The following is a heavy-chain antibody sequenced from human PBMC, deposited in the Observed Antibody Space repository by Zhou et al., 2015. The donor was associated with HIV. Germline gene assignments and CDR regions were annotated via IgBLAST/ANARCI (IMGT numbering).Heavy chain of an antibody. J-gene: IGHJ5*02. Sequence: QVQLVQSGAEVKRPGSSVKVSCQASGVTFTNYAISWVRQAPGQGLEWMGGIIPISSTTNYAQKFQGRVTINADESTTTSYMELRGLRSDDTAIYYCARGGFKGHGYAYTWGQGTLVTVSS. D-gene: IGHD5-12*01. V-gene: IGHV1-69*01. CDR2: IIPISSTT. CDR3: ARGGFKGHGYAYT. CDR1: GVTFTNYA.